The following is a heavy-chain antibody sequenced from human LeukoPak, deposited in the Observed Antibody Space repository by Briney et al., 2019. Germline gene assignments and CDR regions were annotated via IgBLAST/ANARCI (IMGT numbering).Heavy chain of an antibody. J-gene: IGHJ4*02. CDR3: ARGLDSSSPRRAYDY. Sequence: GASVKVSCKASGYTSTGYYMHWVRQAPGQGLEWMGWINPNSGGTGYSQKFQGRVTMTRDTSISTAYMELSNLRSDDTAVYYCARGLDSSSPRRAYDYWGQGTLVTVSS. CDR2: INPNSGGT. CDR1: GYTSTGYY. V-gene: IGHV1-2*02. D-gene: IGHD3-22*01.